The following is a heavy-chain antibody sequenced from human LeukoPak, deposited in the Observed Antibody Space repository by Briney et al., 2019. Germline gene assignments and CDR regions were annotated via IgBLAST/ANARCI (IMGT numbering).Heavy chain of an antibody. CDR2: IYTSGST. J-gene: IGHJ5*02. CDR1: GGSISSGSYY. CDR3: ARRIQPKRAVGWFDP. V-gene: IGHV4-61*02. D-gene: IGHD5-18*01. Sequence: SETLSLTCTVSGGSISSGSYYWSWIRQPAGKGLEWIGRIYTSGSTNYNPSLKSRVTISVDTSKNQFSLKLSSVTAADTAVYYCARRIQPKRAVGWFDPWGQGTLVTVSS.